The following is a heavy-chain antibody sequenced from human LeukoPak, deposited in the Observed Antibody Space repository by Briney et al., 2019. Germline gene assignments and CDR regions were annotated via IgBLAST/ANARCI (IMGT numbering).Heavy chain of an antibody. CDR2: INHSGST. J-gene: IGHJ5*02. V-gene: IGHV4-34*01. Sequence: PSEALSLTCAVYGGSFSGYYWSWIRQPPGKGLEWIGEINHSGSTNYNPSLKSRVTISVDTSKNQFSLKLSSVTAADTAVYYCASLRGMRREGYCSSTSCKGGRWFDPWGQGTLVTVSS. CDR1: GGSFSGYY. CDR3: ASLRGMRREGYCSSTSCKGGRWFDP. D-gene: IGHD2-2*01.